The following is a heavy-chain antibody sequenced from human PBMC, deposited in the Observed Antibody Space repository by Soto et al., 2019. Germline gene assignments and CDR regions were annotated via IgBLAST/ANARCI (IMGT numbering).Heavy chain of an antibody. CDR3: ARDWGAEWLLWDY. CDR2: TYHSGST. D-gene: IGHD3-3*01. Sequence: QVQLQESGPGLVKPSETLSLTCTVSGGSVIGSYYWTWIRQPPGKGLEWIGYTYHSGSTNYNPSLKSRVTISIDTSKNQSSLKLTSVTAADTAVYYCARDWGAEWLLWDYWGQGSLVTVSS. V-gene: IGHV4-61*01. J-gene: IGHJ4*02. CDR1: GGSVIGSYY.